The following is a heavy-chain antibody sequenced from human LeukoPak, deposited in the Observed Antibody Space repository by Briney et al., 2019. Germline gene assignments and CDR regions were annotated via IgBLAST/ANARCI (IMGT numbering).Heavy chain of an antibody. D-gene: IGHD3-3*01. V-gene: IGHV4-30-4*08. J-gene: IGHJ6*04. CDR2: IYYSGST. CDR3: ARGLWSGYLADPVDV. CDR1: GYSISSGYY. Sequence: SETLSLTCAVSGYSISSGYYWGWIRQPPGKGLEWIGYIYYSGSTYYNPSLKSRVTISVDTSKNQFSLKLSSVTAADTAVYYCARGLWSGYLADPVDVWGKGTTVTVSS.